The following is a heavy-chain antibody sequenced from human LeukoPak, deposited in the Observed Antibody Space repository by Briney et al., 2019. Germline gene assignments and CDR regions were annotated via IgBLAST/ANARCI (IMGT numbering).Heavy chain of an antibody. J-gene: IGHJ2*01. CDR1: GGSISSYY. Sequence: SETLSFTCTVSGGSISSYYWCRIRQPPGKGLEWIGYMYSSESTKYNPSLKSRVTISVDTSGNQFSLKLTSLTAADTAVCYCARGSPLDWYFDLWGRGTLVTVSS. V-gene: IGHV4-59*01. CDR3: ARGSPLDWYFDL. CDR2: MYSSEST.